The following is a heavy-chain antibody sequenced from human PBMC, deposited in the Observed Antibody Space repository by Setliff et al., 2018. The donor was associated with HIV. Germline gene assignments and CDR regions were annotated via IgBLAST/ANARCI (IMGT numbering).Heavy chain of an antibody. Sequence: SETLSLTCTVSGDSINNGNYFWTWIRQPAGKGLEWIGHIYIRGSTKYNPSLQSRVTISLDKSKNQFSLKLTSVTAADTAVYYCARDIVGTTSDSWGQGTLVTVSS. J-gene: IGHJ4*02. V-gene: IGHV4-61*09. CDR2: IYIRGST. D-gene: IGHD1-26*01. CDR1: GDSINNGNYF. CDR3: ARDIVGTTSDS.